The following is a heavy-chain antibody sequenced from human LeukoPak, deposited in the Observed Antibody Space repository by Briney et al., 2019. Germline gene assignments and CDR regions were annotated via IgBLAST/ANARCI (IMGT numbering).Heavy chain of an antibody. J-gene: IGHJ4*02. Sequence: ASVKVSCKASGYTLTGYYIHWVRQAPGQGLEWMGIINPSDATTSYAQKFRGRVTLTRDTSTSTVYMELSSLRSEDTAVYYCARAPANKYDSRLTEDYWGQGTLVTLSS. D-gene: IGHD3-22*01. CDR3: ARAPANKYDSRLTEDY. V-gene: IGHV1-46*01. CDR2: INPSDATT. CDR1: GYTLTGYY.